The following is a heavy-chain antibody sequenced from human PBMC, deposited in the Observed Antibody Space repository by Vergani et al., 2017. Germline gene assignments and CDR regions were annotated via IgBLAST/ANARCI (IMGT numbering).Heavy chain of an antibody. CDR2: IIPVFGTA. V-gene: IGHV1-69*13. D-gene: IGHD2-15*01. CDR1: GGTFRSSA. Sequence: QVQLVQSGAEVQKPGASVKVSCKASGGTFRSSAISWVRQAPGQGLEWIGRIIPVFGTANYAQKFQGRVTMTSDEYTSTSYRELSRLGCEGTAVYYCARGGGSGLDYWGQGTLVTVSS. CDR3: ARGGGSGLDY. J-gene: IGHJ4*02.